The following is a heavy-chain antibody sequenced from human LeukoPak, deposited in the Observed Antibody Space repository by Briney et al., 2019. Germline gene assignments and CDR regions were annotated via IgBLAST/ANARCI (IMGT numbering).Heavy chain of an antibody. CDR1: GFTVSSNY. CDR3: ARDLPYFDY. J-gene: IGHJ4*02. CDR2: IYSGGST. V-gene: IGHV3-66*02. Sequence: GGCLRLFCAASGFTVSSNYMSWVRQAPGKGLEWVSVIYSGGSTYYADSVKGRFTISRDDSKNTLYLQMNSLRAEDTAVYYCARDLPYFDYWGQGTLVTVSS.